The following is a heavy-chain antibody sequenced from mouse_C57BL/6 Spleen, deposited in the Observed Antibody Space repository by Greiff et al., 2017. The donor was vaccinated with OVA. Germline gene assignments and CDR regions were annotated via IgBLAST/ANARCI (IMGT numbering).Heavy chain of an antibody. CDR2: INPGSGGT. CDR1: GYAFTNYL. J-gene: IGHJ2*01. D-gene: IGHD3-2*01. V-gene: IGHV1-54*01. Sequence: ESGAELVRPGTSVKVSCKASGYAFTNYLIEWVKQRPGQGLEWIGVINPGSGGTNYNEKFKGKATLTADKSSSTAYMQLSSLTSEDSAVYFCARDSPYYFDYWGQGTTLTVSS. CDR3: ARDSPYYFDY.